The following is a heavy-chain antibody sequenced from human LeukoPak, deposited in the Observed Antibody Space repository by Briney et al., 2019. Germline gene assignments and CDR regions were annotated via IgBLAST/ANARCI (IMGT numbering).Heavy chain of an antibody. V-gene: IGHV4-34*01. CDR3: ARWTLGATVVTAYFDY. CDR1: GGSFSGYY. J-gene: IGHJ4*02. D-gene: IGHD4-23*01. Sequence: SETLSLTCAVYGGSFSGYYRSWIRQPPGKGLEWIGEINHSGSTNYNPSLKSRVTISVDTSKNQFSLKLSSVTAADTAVYYCARWTLGATVVTAYFDYWGQGTLVTVSS. CDR2: INHSGST.